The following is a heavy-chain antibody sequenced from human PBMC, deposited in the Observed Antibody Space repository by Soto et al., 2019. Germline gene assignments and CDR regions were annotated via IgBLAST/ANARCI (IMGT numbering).Heavy chain of an antibody. CDR1: RFTCSGFG. V-gene: IGHV3-33*01. Sequence: PEVSLRRSCSASRFTCSGFGMHWVRQAPGKGLEWVAIIWYDGSDKYYADSVKGRFTISRDNSKNTLYLQMNSLRAEDTAVYHCAFGNLSYYLDYWGQATPVTSPQ. CDR3: AFGNLSYYLDY. CDR2: IWYDGSDK. J-gene: IGHJ4*02. D-gene: IGHD3-16*02.